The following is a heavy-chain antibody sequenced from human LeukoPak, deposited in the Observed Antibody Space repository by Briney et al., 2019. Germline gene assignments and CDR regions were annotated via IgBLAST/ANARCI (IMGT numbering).Heavy chain of an antibody. CDR3: ARWYYDFWSGSPVYYYYGMDV. CDR2: IYHSGST. Sequence: SQTLSLTCAVSGGSISSGGYSWSWIRQPPGKGLEWIGYIYHSGSTNYNPSLKSRVTISVDTSKNQFSLKLSSVTAADTAVYYCARWYYDFWSGSPVYYYYGMDVWGQGTTVTVSS. J-gene: IGHJ6*02. V-gene: IGHV4-30-2*01. D-gene: IGHD3-3*01. CDR1: GGSISSGGYS.